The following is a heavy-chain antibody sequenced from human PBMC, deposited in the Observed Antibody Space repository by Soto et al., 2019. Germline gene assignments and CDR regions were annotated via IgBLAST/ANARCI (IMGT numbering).Heavy chain of an antibody. Sequence: PSETLSLTCTVSGGSISSYYWSWIRQPPGKGLEWIGYIYYSGSTNYNPSLKSRVTISVDTSKNQFSLKLSSVTAADTAVYYCAREVQLWSDYYGMDVWGQGTTVTVSS. CDR3: AREVQLWSDYYGMDV. CDR2: IYYSGST. CDR1: GGSISSYY. D-gene: IGHD5-18*01. J-gene: IGHJ6*02. V-gene: IGHV4-59*01.